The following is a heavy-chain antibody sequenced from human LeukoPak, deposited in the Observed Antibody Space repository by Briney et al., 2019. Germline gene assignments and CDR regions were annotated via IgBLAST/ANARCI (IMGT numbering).Heavy chain of an antibody. D-gene: IGHD4-17*01. V-gene: IGHV1-3*01. CDR3: ARDLSRTTADWYFDL. CDR2: INAGNGNT. CDR1: GYTFTNYA. Sequence: GASVKVSCKASGYTFTNYAMHWVRQAPGQRLEWMGWINAGNGNTKYSQKFQGRVTITRDTSASTAYMELSSLRSEDTAVYYCARDLSRTTADWYFDLWGRGTLVTVSS. J-gene: IGHJ2*01.